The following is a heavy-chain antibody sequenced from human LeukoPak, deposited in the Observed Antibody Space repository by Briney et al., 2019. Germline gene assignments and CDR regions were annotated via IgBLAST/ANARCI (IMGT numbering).Heavy chain of an antibody. V-gene: IGHV4-61*02. CDR1: GGSISDGSYF. J-gene: IGHJ5*02. Sequence: PSETLSLTCTVSGGSISDGSYFWTWIRQPAGKGLEWIGRIYTSGNTDYNSSLKSRVTISLATSKNQFTLKLSPVTAADTALYFCARAPARLTVFGLTNPGNWFDPWGQGTLVTVSS. CDR3: ARAPARLTVFGLTNPGNWFDP. CDR2: IYTSGNT. D-gene: IGHD3-3*01.